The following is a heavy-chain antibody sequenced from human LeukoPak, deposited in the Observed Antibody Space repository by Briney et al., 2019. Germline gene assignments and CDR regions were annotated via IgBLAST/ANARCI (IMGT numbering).Heavy chain of an antibody. V-gene: IGHV3-30*02. CDR2: IRYDGNKE. J-gene: IGHJ3*02. Sequence: GGSLRLSCVASGFSFDSYGMHWVRQAPGKGLEWAAFIRYDGNKEDYADSVKGRFTISRDNSKNTLYLQMNSLRAEDTAVYYCARGMLRDPEPNDTAFDIWGQGTMVTVSS. CDR1: GFSFDSYG. CDR3: ARGMLRDPEPNDTAFDI. D-gene: IGHD3-9*01.